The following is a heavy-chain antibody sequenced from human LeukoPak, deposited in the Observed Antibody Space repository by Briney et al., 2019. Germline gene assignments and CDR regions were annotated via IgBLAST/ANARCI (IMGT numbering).Heavy chain of an antibody. Sequence: GGSLRLSCAASGFTFSSYSMNWVRQAPGKGLEWVSYISSSSSTIYYADSVKGRFTISRDNAKNSLYLQMNSLRAEDTAVYYCANGANSKAIDYWGQGTLVTVSS. J-gene: IGHJ4*02. CDR1: GFTFSSYS. CDR2: ISSSSSTI. D-gene: IGHD4-23*01. V-gene: IGHV3-48*01. CDR3: ANGANSKAIDY.